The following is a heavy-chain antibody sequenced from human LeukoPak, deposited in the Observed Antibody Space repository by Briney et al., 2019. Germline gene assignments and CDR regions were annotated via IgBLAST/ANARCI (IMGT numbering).Heavy chain of an antibody. Sequence: ASVKVSCKASGYTFTGYYMHWVRQAPGQGLEWMGRINPNSGGTNYAQKFQDRVTMTRDTSISTAYMELSRLRSDDTAVYYCARGSYYYDSSGYHYWGQGTLVTVSS. CDR3: ARGSYYYDSSGYHY. J-gene: IGHJ4*02. D-gene: IGHD3-22*01. CDR2: INPNSGGT. V-gene: IGHV1-2*06. CDR1: GYTFTGYY.